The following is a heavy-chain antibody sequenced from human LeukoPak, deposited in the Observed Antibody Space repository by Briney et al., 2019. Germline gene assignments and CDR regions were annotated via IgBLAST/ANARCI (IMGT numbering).Heavy chain of an antibody. J-gene: IGHJ4*02. CDR1: GGSFSGYY. CDR2: INHSGST. V-gene: IGHV4-34*01. D-gene: IGHD1-26*01. Sequence: TSETLSLTCAVYGGSFSGYYWSWIRQPPGKGLEWIGEINHSGSTNYNPSLKSRVTISVDTSKNQFSLKLSSLTAADTAVYYCARWEGGSYYDFDCWSQGTLATVSS. CDR3: ARWEGGSYYDFDC.